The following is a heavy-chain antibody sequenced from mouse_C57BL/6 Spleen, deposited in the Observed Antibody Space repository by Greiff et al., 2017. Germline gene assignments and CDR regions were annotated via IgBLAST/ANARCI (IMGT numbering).Heavy chain of an antibody. CDR3: ARGGSYYSNYWYFDV. CDR2: IDPNSGGT. V-gene: IGHV1-72*01. J-gene: IGHJ1*03. Sequence: QVQLKESGAELVKPGASVKLSCKASGYTFTSYWMHWVKQRPGRGLEWIGRIDPNSGGTKYNEKFKSKATLTVDKPSSTAYMQLSSLTSEDSAVYYCARGGSYYSNYWYFDVWGTGTTVTVSS. CDR1: GYTFTSYW. D-gene: IGHD2-5*01.